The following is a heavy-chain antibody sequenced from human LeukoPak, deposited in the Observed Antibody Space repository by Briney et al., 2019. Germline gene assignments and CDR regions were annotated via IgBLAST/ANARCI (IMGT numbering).Heavy chain of an antibody. CDR3: AKKTTVTTVDY. J-gene: IGHJ4*02. Sequence: GGSLRLSCAASGFTFSSYAMSWVRQAPGKGLEWVSVISGSGGSTYYADSVKGRFTISIDNSKNTLDLQMNSLRVEDTAVYDCAKKTTVTTVDYWGQGALVTVSS. D-gene: IGHD4-17*01. CDR1: GFTFSSYA. CDR2: ISGSGGST. V-gene: IGHV3-23*01.